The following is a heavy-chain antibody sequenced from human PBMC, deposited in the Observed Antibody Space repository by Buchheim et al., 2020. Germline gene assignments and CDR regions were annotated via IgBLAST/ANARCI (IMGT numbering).Heavy chain of an antibody. J-gene: IGHJ5*02. Sequence: EVQLVESGGGLVQPGGSLRLSCAASGFTFSSYWMHRVRQAPGKGLVWVSRINSDGSSTSYADSVKGRFTISRDNAKNTLYLQMNSLRAEDTAVYYCARDVGPNYDFWSGYSGGWFDPWGQGTL. CDR2: INSDGSST. D-gene: IGHD3-3*01. V-gene: IGHV3-74*01. CDR3: ARDVGPNYDFWSGYSGGWFDP. CDR1: GFTFSSYW.